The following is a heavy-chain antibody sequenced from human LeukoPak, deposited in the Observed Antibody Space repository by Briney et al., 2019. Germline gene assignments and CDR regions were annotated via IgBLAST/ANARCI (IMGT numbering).Heavy chain of an antibody. V-gene: IGHV3-9*01. J-gene: IGHJ4*02. CDR1: GFTFSSYA. Sequence: GGSLRLSCAASGFTFSSYAMHWVRQAPGKGLEWVSGISWNSGSIGYADSVKGRFTISRDNAKNSLYLQMNSLRAEDTALYYRAKDFRGIAARPYYFDYWGQGTLVTVSS. D-gene: IGHD6-6*01. CDR2: ISWNSGSI. CDR3: AKDFRGIAARPYYFDY.